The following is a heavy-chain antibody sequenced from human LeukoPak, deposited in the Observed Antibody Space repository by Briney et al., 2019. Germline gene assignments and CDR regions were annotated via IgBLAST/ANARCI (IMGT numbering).Heavy chain of an antibody. V-gene: IGHV5-51*01. CDR2: IYPGDSDT. CDR1: GYSFTSYW. Sequence: GESLKISCKGSGYSFTSYWIAWVRQMPGKGLEWMGIIYPGDSDTRYSPSFQGQVTISADKSISTAYLQWSSLKASDTAMYYCARSNYDFWSGYPNINWLDPWGQGTLVTVSS. CDR3: ARSNYDFWSGYPNINWLDP. J-gene: IGHJ5*02. D-gene: IGHD3-3*01.